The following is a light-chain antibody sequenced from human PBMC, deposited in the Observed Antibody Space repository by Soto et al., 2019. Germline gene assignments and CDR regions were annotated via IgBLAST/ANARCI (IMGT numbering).Light chain of an antibody. CDR1: RSLLHTDGKTY. Sequence: DVVMTQTPLSLSVTPGRSASISCKSSRSLLHTDGKTYLYWYMQRPGQPPQLLIYEVSNRFSGVPARFSGSGSGTDFTLKISRVEAEDVGTYYCMQSQTLPLTFGGGTKVEIK. CDR3: MQSQTLPLT. CDR2: EVS. V-gene: IGKV2D-29*01. J-gene: IGKJ4*01.